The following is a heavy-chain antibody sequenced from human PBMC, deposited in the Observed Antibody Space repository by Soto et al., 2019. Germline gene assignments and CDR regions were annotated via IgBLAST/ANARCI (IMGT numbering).Heavy chain of an antibody. J-gene: IGHJ6*02. D-gene: IGHD3-3*01. Sequence: EVQLVESGGGLVQPGGSLRLSCAASGFTFSSYGMNWVRQAPGKGLEWVSYISVGGTIYYADSVKGRFTISRDNAKNSLYLQMNSLRAEDTAVYYCARDAPSADFWSGYSYGMDVWGQGTTVTVSS. CDR3: ARDAPSADFWSGYSYGMDV. CDR2: ISVGGTI. CDR1: GFTFSSYG. V-gene: IGHV3-48*03.